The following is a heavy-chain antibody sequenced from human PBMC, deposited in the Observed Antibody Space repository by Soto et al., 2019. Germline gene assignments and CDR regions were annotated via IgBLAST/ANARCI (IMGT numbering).Heavy chain of an antibody. J-gene: IGHJ4*02. D-gene: IGHD1-26*01. CDR3: VKDSPVSGKYQDLDY. CDR1: GFDFRGEA. Sequence: GGSLRLSCAASGFDFRGEAMTFFRHSPCKGLEWISALTPGGETTYYINSVKGRFTISRDNAKDTLFLQMNSLTDADTAIYYCVKDSPVSGKYQDLDYWGQGTLVTVS. V-gene: IGHV3-23*01. CDR2: LTPGGETT.